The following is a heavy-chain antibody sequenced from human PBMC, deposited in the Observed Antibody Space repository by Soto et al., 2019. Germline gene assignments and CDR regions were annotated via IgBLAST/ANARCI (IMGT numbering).Heavy chain of an antibody. J-gene: IGHJ6*02. CDR1: GSAITRYY. CDR2: INPGGGSA. CDR3: ARDTSGFSLNGLDV. V-gene: IGHV1-46*01. D-gene: IGHD5-12*01. Sequence: QVDLVQSGAEVKKPGASVTISCKSSGSAITRYYIHWVRQAPGRGLEWMGIINPGGGSASYAQKFQDRVTIDKDTSTGTVYMDLRSLRTEDTAVYYCARDTSGFSLNGLDVWGQGTTVNVSS.